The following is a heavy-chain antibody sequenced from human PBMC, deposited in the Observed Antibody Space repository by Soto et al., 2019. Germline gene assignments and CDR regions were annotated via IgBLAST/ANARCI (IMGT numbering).Heavy chain of an antibody. CDR3: AKATNYDILTGYYNVLPGHLYYFDY. J-gene: IGHJ4*02. Sequence: PGESLKISCAASGFTFSSYAMSWVRQAPGKGLEWVSAISGSGGSTYYADSVKGRFTISRDNSKNTLYLQMNSLRAEDTAVYYCAKATNYDILTGYYNVLPGHLYYFDYWGQGTLVTVSS. D-gene: IGHD3-9*01. CDR1: GFTFSSYA. V-gene: IGHV3-23*01. CDR2: ISGSGGST.